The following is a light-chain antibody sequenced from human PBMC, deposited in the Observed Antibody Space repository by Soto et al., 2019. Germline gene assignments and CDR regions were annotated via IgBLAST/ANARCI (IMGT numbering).Light chain of an antibody. Sequence: QSVLTQPASVSGSPGQSITISCTGTSSDVGGYKYVSWYQQYPGKAPKLMIYEVSNRPSGVSNRFSGSKSGNTASLTISGLQAEDEADYYCSSYTNSGTFPYVFGTGTKLTVL. CDR2: EVS. V-gene: IGLV2-14*01. J-gene: IGLJ1*01. CDR1: SSDVGGYKY. CDR3: SSYTNSGTFPYV.